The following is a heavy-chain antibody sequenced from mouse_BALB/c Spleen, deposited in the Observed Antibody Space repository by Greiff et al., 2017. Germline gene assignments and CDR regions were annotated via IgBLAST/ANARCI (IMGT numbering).Heavy chain of an antibody. CDR2: ISSGGSYT. Sequence: EVQVVESGGDLVKPGGSLKLSCAASGFTFSSYGMSWVRQTPDKRLEWVATISSGGSYTYYPDSVKGRFTISRDNAKNTLYLQMSSLKSEDTAMYYCARAIYYDYDVRFAYWGQGTLVTVSA. CDR1: GFTFSSYG. D-gene: IGHD2-4*01. J-gene: IGHJ3*01. CDR3: ARAIYYDYDVRFAY. V-gene: IGHV5-6*01.